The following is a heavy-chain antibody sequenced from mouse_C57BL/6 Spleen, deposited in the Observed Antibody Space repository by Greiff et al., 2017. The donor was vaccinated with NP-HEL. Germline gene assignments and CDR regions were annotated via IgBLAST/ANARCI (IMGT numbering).Heavy chain of an antibody. CDR2: IDPETGGT. V-gene: IGHV1-15*01. Sequence: QVHVKQSGAELVRPGASVTLSCKASGYTFTDYEMHWVKQTPVHGLEWIGAIDPETGGTAYNQKFKGKAILTADKSSSTAYMELRSLTSEDSAVYYCTKGGIITTVVAPYFDYWGQGTTLTVSS. D-gene: IGHD1-1*01. CDR1: GYTFTDYE. CDR3: TKGGIITTVVAPYFDY. J-gene: IGHJ2*01.